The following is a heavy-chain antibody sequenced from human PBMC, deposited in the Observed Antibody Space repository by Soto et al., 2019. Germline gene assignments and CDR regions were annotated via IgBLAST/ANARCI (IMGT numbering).Heavy chain of an antibody. CDR3: AIGGGQIYYQGMDV. V-gene: IGHV3-53*01. D-gene: IGHD3-10*01. CDR2: IYTGGGT. CDR1: GLTVSSNY. J-gene: IGHJ6*02. Sequence: GGSLRLSCAASGLTVSSNYMNWVRQAPGKGLEWVSLIYTGGGTYYADSVKGRFTVSRDNSKNTLYLQMNSLRADDAAVYYCAIGGGQIYYQGMDVWGQGTTVTVSS.